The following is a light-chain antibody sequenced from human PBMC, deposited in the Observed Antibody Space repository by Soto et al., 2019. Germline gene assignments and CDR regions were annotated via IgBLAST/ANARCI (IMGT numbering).Light chain of an antibody. CDR1: SSNVGSYKL. CDR3: CSSGGSPTYV. CDR2: EVN. V-gene: IGLV2-23*02. Sequence: QSALTQPASVSGSPGQSITISCTGTSSNVGSYKLVSWYQQHPGKAPKLMIFEVNNRPSGVSNRFSGSKSGNTASLTISGLKVEDEADYYCCSSGGSPTYVFGTGTQVTVL. J-gene: IGLJ1*01.